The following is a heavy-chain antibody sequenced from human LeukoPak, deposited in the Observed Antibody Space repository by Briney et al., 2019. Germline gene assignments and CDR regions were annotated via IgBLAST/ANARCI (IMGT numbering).Heavy chain of an antibody. CDR3: AAYDNTGYPRKCFQH. CDR1: GFTFSSYW. V-gene: IGHV3-74*01. Sequence: GGSLRLSCAASGFTFSSYWMHWVRQAPGKGLVWVSRIHSDGGSTRYADSVKGRFTISRDNAKNTLYLQMNSLRAEDTAVYYCAAYDNTGYPRKCFQHWGQGTLVTVSS. J-gene: IGHJ1*01. D-gene: IGHD3-22*01. CDR2: IHSDGGST.